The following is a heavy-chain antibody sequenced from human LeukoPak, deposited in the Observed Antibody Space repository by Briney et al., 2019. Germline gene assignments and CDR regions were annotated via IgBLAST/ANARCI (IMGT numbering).Heavy chain of an antibody. CDR2: INPNSGST. V-gene: IGHV1-2*02. D-gene: IGHD4/OR15-4a*01. CDR1: GYTFTGYY. CDR3: ARVGTRGLWSYMDV. J-gene: IGHJ6*03. Sequence: ASVKVSCKASGYTFTGYYMHWVRRAPGQGLEWMGWINPNSGSTNYAQKFQGRVTMTRDTSISTAYMELSRLRSDDTAVYYCARVGTRGLWSYMDVWGKGTTVTVSS.